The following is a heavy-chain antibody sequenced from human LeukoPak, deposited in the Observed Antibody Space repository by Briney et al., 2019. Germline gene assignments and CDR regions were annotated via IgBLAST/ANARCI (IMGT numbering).Heavy chain of an antibody. Sequence: ASVKVSCKASGYTFTGYYMHWVRQAPGQGLEWMGWINPNSGGTNYAQKFQGRVTMTRDTSISTAYMELSRLRSDDTAVYYCARGPRGVYSSSWYARRWFDPWGQGTLVTVSS. D-gene: IGHD6-13*01. CDR2: INPNSGGT. J-gene: IGHJ5*02. CDR3: ARGPRGVYSSSWYARRWFDP. V-gene: IGHV1-2*02. CDR1: GYTFTGYY.